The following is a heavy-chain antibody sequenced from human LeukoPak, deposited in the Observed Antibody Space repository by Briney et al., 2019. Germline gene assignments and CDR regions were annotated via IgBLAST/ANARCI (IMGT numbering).Heavy chain of an antibody. CDR1: GYTFTNYG. V-gene: IGHV1-69*13. J-gene: IGHJ3*02. Sequence: ASVKVSCKASGYTFTNYGISWVRQAPGQGLEWMGGIIPIFGTANYAQKFQGRVTITADESTSTAYMELSSLRSEDTAVYYCARAHAFDIWGQGTMVTVSS. CDR2: IIPIFGTA. CDR3: ARAHAFDI.